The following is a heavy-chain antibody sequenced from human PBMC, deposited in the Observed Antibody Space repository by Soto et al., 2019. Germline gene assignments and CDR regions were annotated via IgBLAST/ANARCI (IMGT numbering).Heavy chain of an antibody. Sequence: GGSLRLSCAASGFTFSSYGMHWVRQAPGKGLEWVAVIWYDGSNKYYADSVKGRFTISRDNSKNTLYLQMNSLRAEDTAVYYCFKYATRTNGWYPLDDWGQGALGTV. V-gene: IGHV3-33*01. CDR1: GFTFSSYG. D-gene: IGHD6-19*01. CDR2: IWYDGSNK. J-gene: IGHJ4*02. CDR3: FKYATRTNGWYPLDD.